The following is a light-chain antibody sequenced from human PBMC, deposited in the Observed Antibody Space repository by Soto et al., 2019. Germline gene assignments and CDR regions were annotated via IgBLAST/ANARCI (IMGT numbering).Light chain of an antibody. CDR2: GNS. CDR1: SSNIGAGYD. J-gene: IGLJ2*01. Sequence: QLVLTQPPSVSGAPGQRVTISCTGSSSNIGAGYDVHWYQQLPGTAPKPLIYGNSNRPSGVPDRFSGSKSGTSASLAITGLQAEDEADYYCQSYDSSLSGLVFGGGTKVTVL. V-gene: IGLV1-40*01. CDR3: QSYDSSLSGLV.